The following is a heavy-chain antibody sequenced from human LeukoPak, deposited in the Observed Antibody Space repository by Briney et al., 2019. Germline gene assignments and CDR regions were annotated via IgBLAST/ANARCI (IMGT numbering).Heavy chain of an antibody. CDR1: GYTFTSYD. Sequence: ASVKVSCKASGYTFTSYDINWVRQATGQGLEWMGWMNPNSGNTGYAQKFQGRGTITRDTSISTAYMELSSLTSEDTAVYYCARGDTYYYGSGSYYDYWGQGTLVTVSS. D-gene: IGHD3-10*01. J-gene: IGHJ4*02. V-gene: IGHV1-8*03. CDR2: MNPNSGNT. CDR3: ARGDTYYYGSGSYYDY.